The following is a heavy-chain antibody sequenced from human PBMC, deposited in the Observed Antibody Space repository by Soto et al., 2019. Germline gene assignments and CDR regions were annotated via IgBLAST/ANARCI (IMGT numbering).Heavy chain of an antibody. J-gene: IGHJ6*02. CDR2: IWYDGSNK. CDR3: ARERPASITMVRGVITKIMDV. V-gene: IGHV3-33*01. Sequence: PGGSLRLSCAASGFTFSSYGMHWVRQAPGKGLEWVAVIWYDGSNKYYADSVKGRFTISRDNSKNTLYLQMNSLRAEDTAVYYCARERPASITMVRGVITKIMDVWGQGTTVTVSS. CDR1: GFTFSSYG. D-gene: IGHD3-10*01.